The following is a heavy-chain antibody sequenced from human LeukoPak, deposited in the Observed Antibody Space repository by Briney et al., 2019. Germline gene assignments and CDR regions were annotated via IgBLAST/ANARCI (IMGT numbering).Heavy chain of an antibody. V-gene: IGHV3-7*01. Sequence: PGGSLRLSCAAPGFTFSSYWMSWVRQAPGKGLEWVANIKQDGSEKYYVDSVKGRFTISRDNAKNSLYLQMNSLRAEDTAVYYCARDQHDILTGYPTAVDYWGQGTLVTVSS. CDR2: IKQDGSEK. J-gene: IGHJ4*02. CDR1: GFTFSSYW. CDR3: ARDQHDILTGYPTAVDY. D-gene: IGHD3-9*01.